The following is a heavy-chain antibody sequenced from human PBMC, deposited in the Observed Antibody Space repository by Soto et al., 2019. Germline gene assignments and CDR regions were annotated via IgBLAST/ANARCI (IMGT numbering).Heavy chain of an antibody. Sequence: AAVKVSCKASGYTFTSYGISWVRQAPGQELEWMGWISAYNGNTNYAQKLQGRVTMTTDTSTSTAYMELRSLRSDDTAADYCAREKFGVVRGVIGYYYYGMDVWGQGTTVTVSS. CDR1: GYTFTSYG. J-gene: IGHJ6*02. CDR2: ISAYNGNT. D-gene: IGHD3-10*01. CDR3: AREKFGVVRGVIGYYYYGMDV. V-gene: IGHV1-18*04.